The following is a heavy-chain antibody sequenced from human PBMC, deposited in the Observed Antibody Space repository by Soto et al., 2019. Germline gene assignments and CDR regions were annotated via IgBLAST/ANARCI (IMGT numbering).Heavy chain of an antibody. CDR1: GDSISNYY. CDR3: GRGYNYQDYDAFDI. CDR2: IYYSGNT. V-gene: IGHV4-59*01. Sequence: QVQLQESGPGLVKPSGTLSLTCTVSGDSISNYYWSWIRQPPGKGLEWIGDIYYSGNTNYNPPLKSQVTMSVATAKNQFSLRLSSVTAADTAVYFFGRGYNYQDYDAFDIWGQGTMVTVSS. D-gene: IGHD5-12*01. J-gene: IGHJ3*02.